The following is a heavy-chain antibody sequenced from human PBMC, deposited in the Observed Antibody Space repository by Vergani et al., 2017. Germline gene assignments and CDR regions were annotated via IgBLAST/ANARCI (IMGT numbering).Heavy chain of an antibody. CDR3: ARGGGYIYGYVDY. J-gene: IGHJ4*02. CDR1: GVSVSSGSYS. V-gene: IGHV4-61*01. Sequence: QVQLQESGPGLVPPSETLSPTCTVSGVSVSSGSYSWSWIRQPPGKGLEWIGYIYYSGGTNYNPSLKSRVTISVDTSKNQFSLKLSPVTAADTAVYYCARGGGYIYGYVDYWGQGTLVTVSS. D-gene: IGHD5-18*01. CDR2: IYYSGGT.